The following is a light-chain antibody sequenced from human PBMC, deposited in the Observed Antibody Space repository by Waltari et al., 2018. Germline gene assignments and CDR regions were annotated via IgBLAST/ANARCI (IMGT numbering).Light chain of an antibody. CDR2: KDT. V-gene: IGLV3-25*03. Sequence: SHELTQSPSVSASPGQTARITCSGDALPRQFGHWYQQKPGQAPVLVIYKDTERPSGIPERFSGSTSGKTITLTITGVQAEDEAEYYCQSSDSSDIFVFGGGTKLTVL. CDR1: ALPRQF. CDR3: QSSDSSDIFV. J-gene: IGLJ2*01.